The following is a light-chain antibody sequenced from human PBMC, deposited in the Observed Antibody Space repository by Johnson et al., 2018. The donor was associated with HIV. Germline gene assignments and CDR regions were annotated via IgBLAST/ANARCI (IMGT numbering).Light chain of an antibody. J-gene: IGLJ1*01. Sequence: QSALTQPPSVSAAPGQDVNISCSGSTSNVGNNFVSWYQQFPGGAPKLLIYENNKRPSGIPDRFSGSKSGTSALLGITGLQTADEADYYCGTWDASLSVYVFGTGTKVTVL. V-gene: IGLV1-51*01. CDR3: GTWDASLSVYV. CDR2: ENN. CDR1: TSNVGNNF.